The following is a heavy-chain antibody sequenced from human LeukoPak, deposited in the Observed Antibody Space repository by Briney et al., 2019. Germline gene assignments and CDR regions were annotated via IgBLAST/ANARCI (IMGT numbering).Heavy chain of an antibody. D-gene: IGHD2-15*01. J-gene: IGHJ4*02. Sequence: SETLSLTCTVSGGSISSSSYYWGWIRQPPGKGLEWIGEINHSGSTNYNPSLKSRVTISVDTSKNQFSLKLSSVTAADTAVYYCAKILGYCSGGSCYQDNFDYWGQGTLVTVSS. CDR2: INHSGST. CDR3: AKILGYCSGGSCYQDNFDY. V-gene: IGHV4-39*07. CDR1: GGSISSSSYY.